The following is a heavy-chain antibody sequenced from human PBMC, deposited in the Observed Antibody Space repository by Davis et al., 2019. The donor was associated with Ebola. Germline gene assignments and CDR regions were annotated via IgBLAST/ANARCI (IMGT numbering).Heavy chain of an antibody. Sequence: GGSLRLSCAASGFTFGSYAMTWARQAPGKGLEWVSAVTSSGGGTYYADSVKGRFTISRDNSKNTLFLQLNSLRVEDTAVYYCAKGGSGWPSDYSYGMGVWGQGTLATVSS. CDR3: AKGGSGWPSDYSYGMGV. CDR2: VTSSGGGT. D-gene: IGHD6-19*01. J-gene: IGHJ6*02. CDR1: GFTFGSYA. V-gene: IGHV3-23*01.